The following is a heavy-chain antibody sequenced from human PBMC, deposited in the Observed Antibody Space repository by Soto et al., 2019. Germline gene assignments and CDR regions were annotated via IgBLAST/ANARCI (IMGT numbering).Heavy chain of an antibody. D-gene: IGHD3-9*01. V-gene: IGHV3-48*02. J-gene: IGHJ6*02. CDR1: GFTFNRYS. CDR2: ITSGSSTI. Sequence: EVQLVESGGGLVQPGGSLRLSCAASGFTFNRYSMNWVRQAPGKGLEWVSYITSGSSTIYYADSVKGRFTISRDNAENSLYLQMNSLRDEDMAVYYCVRDKYYDIVTGYRDSGMDVWGQGTTVTVSS. CDR3: VRDKYYDIVTGYRDSGMDV.